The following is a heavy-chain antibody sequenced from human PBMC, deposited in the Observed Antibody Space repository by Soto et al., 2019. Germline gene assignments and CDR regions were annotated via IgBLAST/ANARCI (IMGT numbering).Heavy chain of an antibody. CDR1: GFTFSSYS. Sequence: PGGSLRLSCAASGFTFSSYSMNWVRQAPGKGLEWVSYISSSSTIYYAGSVKGRFTISRDNAKNSLYLQMNSLRDEDTAVYYCARVFISGMDVWGQGTTVTVSS. CDR2: ISSSSTI. D-gene: IGHD3-16*02. CDR3: ARVFISGMDV. V-gene: IGHV3-48*02. J-gene: IGHJ6*02.